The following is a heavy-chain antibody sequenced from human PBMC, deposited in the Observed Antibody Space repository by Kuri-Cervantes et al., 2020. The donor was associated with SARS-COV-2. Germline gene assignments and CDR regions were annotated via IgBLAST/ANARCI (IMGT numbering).Heavy chain of an antibody. CDR3: ARQGPGSSWYSFDY. CDR1: GGSISSYY. CDR2: IYYSGST. D-gene: IGHD6-13*01. Sequence: SETLSLTCTVSGGSISSYYWSWIRQPPGKGLEWIGYIYYSGSTNYNPSLKSRVTISVDTSKNQFSLKLSSVTAADTAVYYCARQGPGSSWYSFDYWGQGTLVTVSS. J-gene: IGHJ4*02. V-gene: IGHV4-59*08.